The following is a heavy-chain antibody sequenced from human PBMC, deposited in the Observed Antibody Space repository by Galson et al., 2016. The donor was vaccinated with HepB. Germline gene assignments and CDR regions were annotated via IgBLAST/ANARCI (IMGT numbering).Heavy chain of an antibody. D-gene: IGHD3-3*01. CDR1: GYNFITFY. V-gene: IGHV1-46*01. Sequence: SVKVSCKASGYNFITFYLHWVRQAPGQGLEWVAMINPVDGNTRYAQKFQGRVTTTRDTSTSTVYMELSSLRSEDTAMYYCARDAPRGYDLWHGMDVWGQGTTVTVSS. CDR2: INPVDGNT. J-gene: IGHJ6*02. CDR3: ARDAPRGYDLWHGMDV.